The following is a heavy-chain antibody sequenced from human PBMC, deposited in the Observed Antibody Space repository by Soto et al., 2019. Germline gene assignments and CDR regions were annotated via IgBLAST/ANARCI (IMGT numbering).Heavy chain of an antibody. V-gene: IGHV1-24*01. CDR1: GSTLSEFS. J-gene: IGHJ4*02. Sequence: QVQREQSGAEGKKPGASVRVSCKISGSTLSEFSMHWVRQAPGKGLEWIGGYVPEDGKTIYAPKFQDRVIMTEDTTTDTAHMELSILISEDTAVYFCATGVGGGFIYSLQYWGQGTPVTVSS. CDR2: YVPEDGKT. D-gene: IGHD1-26*01. CDR3: ATGVGGGFIYSLQY.